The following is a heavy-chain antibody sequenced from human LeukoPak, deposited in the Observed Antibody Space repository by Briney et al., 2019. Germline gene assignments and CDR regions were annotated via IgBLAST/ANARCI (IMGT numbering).Heavy chain of an antibody. Sequence: PSETLSLTCAVSTYSTSSDYHWAWIRQSPGKGLEWIGSIYRSGRTYYNPAHKTRLIISVDTSKNQFSLRLYSVTASDTAVYFCARHVSGNLWYFDDWGQGTLVIVSS. CDR1: TYSTSSDYH. V-gene: IGHV4-38-2*01. CDR2: IYRSGRT. D-gene: IGHD1-26*01. CDR3: ARHVSGNLWYFDD. J-gene: IGHJ4*02.